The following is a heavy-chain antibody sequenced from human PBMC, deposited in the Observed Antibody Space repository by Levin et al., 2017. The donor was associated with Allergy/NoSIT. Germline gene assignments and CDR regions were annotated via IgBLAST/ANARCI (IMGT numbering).Heavy chain of an antibody. Sequence: GESLKISCAASGFTFSDYYMSWIRQAPGKGLEWVSYISSSSSYTNYADSVKGRFTISRDNAKNSLYLQMNSLRAEDTAVYYCARVTMVRGVILANSYDAFDIWGQGTMVTVSS. CDR1: GFTFSDYY. CDR2: ISSSSSYT. V-gene: IGHV3-11*05. J-gene: IGHJ3*02. CDR3: ARVTMVRGVILANSYDAFDI. D-gene: IGHD3-10*01.